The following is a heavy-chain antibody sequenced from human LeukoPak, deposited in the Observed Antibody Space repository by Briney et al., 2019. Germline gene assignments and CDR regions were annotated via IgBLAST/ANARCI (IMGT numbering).Heavy chain of an antibody. CDR2: IDYRGRT. CDR3: VRRVNTYGGWFDR. V-gene: IGHV4-39*01. Sequence: SETLSLTCSVSGDSISGSNFHWGWIRPSPGKGLEWIGTIDYRGRTFYNPSLNNRVTISADTSRNQLSLKLSSVTATDTAIYYCVRRVNTYGGWFDRWGQGALVTVSS. CDR1: GDSISGSNFH. J-gene: IGHJ5*02. D-gene: IGHD5-18*01.